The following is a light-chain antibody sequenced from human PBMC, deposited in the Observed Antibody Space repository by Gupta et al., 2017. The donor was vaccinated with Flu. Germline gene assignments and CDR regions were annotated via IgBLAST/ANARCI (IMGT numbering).Light chain of an antibody. J-gene: IGLJ3*02. CDR1: RSSIGSND. CDR2: RNN. CDR3: ATWDDGRNAWV. Sequence: SVLPQPPSASGTPGQRVTISCSGGRSSIGSNDVYWYQQFPGAAPKVLIYRNNQRPSGVPDRFSGSKSGTSASLAISGLRSEDDADYHCATWDDGRNAWVFGGGTKLTVL. V-gene: IGLV1-47*01.